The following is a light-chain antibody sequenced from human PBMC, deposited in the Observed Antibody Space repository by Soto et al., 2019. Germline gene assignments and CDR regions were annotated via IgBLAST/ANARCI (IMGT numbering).Light chain of an antibody. CDR2: GNS. CDR1: SSNIGAGYD. J-gene: IGLJ1*01. Sequence: QSVLTQPPSVSGAPGQRVTISFTGSSSNIGAGYDVHWYQQLPGTAPKLLIYGNSNRPSGVPDRFSGSKSGTSASLAITGLQAEDEADYYRQSYDRSLSALYVFGTGTKLTVL. V-gene: IGLV1-40*01. CDR3: QSYDRSLSALYV.